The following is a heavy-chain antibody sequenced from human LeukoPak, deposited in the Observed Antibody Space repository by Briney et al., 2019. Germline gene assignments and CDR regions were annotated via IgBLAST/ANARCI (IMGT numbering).Heavy chain of an antibody. CDR3: ARDFLNTFDI. CDR2: ISSTSTYI. V-gene: IGHV3-21*01. D-gene: IGHD1/OR15-1a*01. J-gene: IGHJ3*02. Sequence: GGSLRLSCAASGSTFTSYTMNWVRQAPGKGREWVSSISSTSTYIFYADSVKGRFTISRDNAKNSLYLQMNSLRAEDTAVYYCARDFLNTFDIWGQGTMVTVSS. CDR1: GSTFTSYT.